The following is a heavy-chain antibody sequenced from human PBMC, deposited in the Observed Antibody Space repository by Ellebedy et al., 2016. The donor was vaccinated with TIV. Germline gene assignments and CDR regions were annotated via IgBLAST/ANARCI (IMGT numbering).Heavy chain of an antibody. J-gene: IGHJ4*02. D-gene: IGHD1-26*01. CDR2: IVVGSGNT. CDR1: GFTFTSSA. CDR3: AAAAWGELRFDY. Sequence: SVKVSXXASGFTFTSSAVQWVRQARGQRLEWIGWIVVGSGNTNYAQKFQERVTITRDMSTSTAYMELSSLRSEDTAVYYCAAAAWGELRFDYWGQGTLVTVSS. V-gene: IGHV1-58*01.